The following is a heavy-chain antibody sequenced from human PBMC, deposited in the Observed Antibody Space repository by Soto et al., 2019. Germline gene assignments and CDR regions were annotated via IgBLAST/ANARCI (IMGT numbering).Heavy chain of an antibody. D-gene: IGHD3-10*01. CDR3: ASLLGSYYYGSGSRNYYYYMDV. CDR2: IYYSGST. V-gene: IGHV4-59*01. J-gene: IGHJ6*03. Sequence: SETLSLTCTVSGGSISSYYWSWIRQPPGKGLEWIGYIYYSGSTNYNPSLKSRVTISVDTSKNQFSLKLSSVTAADTAVYYCASLLGSYYYGSGSRNYYYYMDVWGKGTTVTVSS. CDR1: GGSISSYY.